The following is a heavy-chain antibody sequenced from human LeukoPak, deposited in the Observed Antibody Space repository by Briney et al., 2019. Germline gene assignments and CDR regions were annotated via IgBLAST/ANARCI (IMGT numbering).Heavy chain of an antibody. CDR1: GFTFSSYW. Sequence: GGSLRLSCAASGFTFSSYWMYWVRQAPGKGLVWVSRINSDGSSTSYADSVKGRCSISRDNAKNTLYLQMNSLRAEDTAVYYCARDGEGCTNGVCFDYYYGMDVWGQGTTVTVSS. CDR2: INSDGSST. D-gene: IGHD2-8*01. V-gene: IGHV3-74*01. J-gene: IGHJ6*02. CDR3: ARDGEGCTNGVCFDYYYGMDV.